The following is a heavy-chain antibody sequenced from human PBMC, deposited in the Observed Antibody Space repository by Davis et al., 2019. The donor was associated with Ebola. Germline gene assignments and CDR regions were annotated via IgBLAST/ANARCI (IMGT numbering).Heavy chain of an antibody. D-gene: IGHD6-19*01. CDR1: GFTFSSYG. Sequence: GGSLRLSCAASGFTFSSYGMHWVRQAPGKGLEWVAVISYDGSNKYYADSVKGRFTISRDNSKNTLYLQMNSLRAEDTAVYYCTSSPWAVAGYLDYWGQGTLVTVSS. V-gene: IGHV3-30*03. CDR2: ISYDGSNK. CDR3: TSSPWAVAGYLDY. J-gene: IGHJ4*02.